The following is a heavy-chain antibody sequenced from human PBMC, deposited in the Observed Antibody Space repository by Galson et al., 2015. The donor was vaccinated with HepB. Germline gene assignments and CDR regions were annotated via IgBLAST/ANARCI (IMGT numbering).Heavy chain of an antibody. D-gene: IGHD4-11*01. J-gene: IGHJ6*03. CDR3: ARSGHDYSIGYYNHYYMDV. CDR2: IWYDGINK. CDR1: GFTFSTYG. Sequence: SLRLSCAASGFTFSTYGMHWVRQAPGKGLEWMAVIWYDGINKFYADSVKGRFAISRDNSKNTLYLQMNSLRAEDTAVYYCARSGHDYSIGYYNHYYMDVWGKGTTVTVSS. V-gene: IGHV3-33*01.